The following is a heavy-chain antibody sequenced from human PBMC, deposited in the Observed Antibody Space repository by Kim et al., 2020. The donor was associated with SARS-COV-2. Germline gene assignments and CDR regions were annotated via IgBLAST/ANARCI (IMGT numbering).Heavy chain of an antibody. D-gene: IGHD2-2*01. V-gene: IGHV3-21*01. CDR3: ARVQLLPESDAFDI. Sequence: DEVKGRFTMARDNAKNSLYLQMNRLRAEDTAVYYCARVQLLPESDAFDIWGQGTMVTVSS. J-gene: IGHJ3*02.